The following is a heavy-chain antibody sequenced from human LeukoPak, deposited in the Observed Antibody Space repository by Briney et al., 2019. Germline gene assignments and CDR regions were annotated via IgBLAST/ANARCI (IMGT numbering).Heavy chain of an antibody. Sequence: SETLSLTCTVSGGSISSFYWSWIRQSPGKGLEWIGYIYSSGSTNYNPSLTGRVAISVDTSKNQFSLKLSSVTAADTAVYYCARESHSYFDFWGQGTLVTVSS. CDR3: ARESHSYFDF. CDR1: GGSISSFY. CDR2: IYSSGST. V-gene: IGHV4-59*01. J-gene: IGHJ4*02.